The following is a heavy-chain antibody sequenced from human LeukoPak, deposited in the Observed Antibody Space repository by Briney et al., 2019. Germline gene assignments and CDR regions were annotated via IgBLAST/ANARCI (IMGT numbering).Heavy chain of an antibody. Sequence: PGGSLRLSCAASGFTVSNNYMSWVRQAPGKGLEWVSVIYSGGSTYYADSVKGRFTIYRDNSKNTLYLQMNSLRAEDTAVYYCARDLGYYGSGTPTGVWGKGTTVTISS. CDR1: GFTVSNNY. CDR3: ARDLGYYGSGTPTGV. CDR2: IYSGGST. D-gene: IGHD3-10*01. V-gene: IGHV3-66*01. J-gene: IGHJ6*04.